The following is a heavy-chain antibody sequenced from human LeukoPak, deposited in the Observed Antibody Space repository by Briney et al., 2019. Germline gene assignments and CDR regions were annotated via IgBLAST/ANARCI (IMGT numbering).Heavy chain of an antibody. J-gene: IGHJ3*02. CDR1: GFTFSSYS. CDR3: AKIRYCSSTSCYGAFDI. D-gene: IGHD2-2*01. Sequence: GGPLRLSCAASGFTFSSYSMNWVRQAPGKGLEWVSSISSSSSYIYYVDSVKGRFTISRDNAKNSLYLQMNSLRAEDTAVYYCAKIRYCSSTSCYGAFDIWGQGTMVTVSS. CDR2: ISSSSSYI. V-gene: IGHV3-21*01.